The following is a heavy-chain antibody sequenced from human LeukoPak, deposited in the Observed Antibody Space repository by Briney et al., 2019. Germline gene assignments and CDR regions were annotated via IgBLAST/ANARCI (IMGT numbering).Heavy chain of an antibody. V-gene: IGHV4-34*01. CDR2: INHSGST. Sequence: PSETLSLTCAVYGGSFSGYYWSWIRQPPGKGLEWIGEINHSGSTNYNPSLKSRVTISVDTSKNQFSLKLSSVTAADTAVYCCARGLTPNYGDYVYYFDYWGQGTLVTVSS. CDR1: GGSFSGYY. D-gene: IGHD4-17*01. J-gene: IGHJ4*02. CDR3: ARGLTPNYGDYVYYFDY.